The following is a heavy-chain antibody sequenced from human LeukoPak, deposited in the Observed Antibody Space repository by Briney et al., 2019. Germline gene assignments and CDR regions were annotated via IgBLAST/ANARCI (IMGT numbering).Heavy chain of an antibody. Sequence: SQTLSLTCTVSGGSISGGSYYWSWIRQPAGKGLEWIGRIYTSGSTNYNPSLKSRVTISVDTSKNQFSLKLSSVTAADTAVYYCARDLSQWLVLGFDYWGQGTLVTVSS. CDR2: IYTSGST. V-gene: IGHV4-61*02. CDR3: ARDLSQWLVLGFDY. CDR1: GGSISGGSYY. D-gene: IGHD6-19*01. J-gene: IGHJ4*02.